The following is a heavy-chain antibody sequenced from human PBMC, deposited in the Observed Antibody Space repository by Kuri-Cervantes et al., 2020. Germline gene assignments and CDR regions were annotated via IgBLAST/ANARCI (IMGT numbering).Heavy chain of an antibody. V-gene: IGHV4-34*01. CDR2: INHSGST. CDR1: GGSFSGYH. CDR3: AREGRHYYGSWSIDY. Sequence: LRLPCAVYGGSFSGYHWSGIRQPPGKGLEWSGEINHSGSTNYIPSHKSRVTISVDTSKNQFSLKLSSVTAADTAVYYCAREGRHYYGSWSIDYWGQGTLVTVSS. D-gene: IGHD3-10*01. J-gene: IGHJ4*02.